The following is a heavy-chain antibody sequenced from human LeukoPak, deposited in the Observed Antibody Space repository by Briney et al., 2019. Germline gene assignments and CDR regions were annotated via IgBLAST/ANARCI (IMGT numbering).Heavy chain of an antibody. Sequence: ASVKVSCKASGYTFTSYDIHWVRQAPGQRLEWMGRMNAGNGNTKYSQKFQGRVTVTRNTSASTAYMELSSLRSEDTAVYYCARDGRGAAAPDDPLDLWGQGTTVTVSS. CDR3: ARDGRGAAAPDDPLDL. V-gene: IGHV1-3*01. CDR2: MNAGNGNT. D-gene: IGHD6-13*01. CDR1: GYTFTSYD. J-gene: IGHJ3*01.